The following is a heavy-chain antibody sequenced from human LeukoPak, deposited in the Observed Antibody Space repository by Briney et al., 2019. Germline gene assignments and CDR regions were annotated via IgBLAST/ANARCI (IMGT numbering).Heavy chain of an antibody. V-gene: IGHV1-18*01. J-gene: IGHJ5*02. CDR1: GYTFTSYG. CDR3: ARDQIFRGFGELFPNWFDP. D-gene: IGHD3-10*01. CDR2: ISAYNGNT. Sequence: ASVKVSCKASGYTFTSYGISWVRQGPGQGLEWMGWISAYNGNTNYAQKLQGRVTMTTDTSTSTAYMELRSLRSDDTAVYYCARDQIFRGFGELFPNWFDPWGQGTLVTVSS.